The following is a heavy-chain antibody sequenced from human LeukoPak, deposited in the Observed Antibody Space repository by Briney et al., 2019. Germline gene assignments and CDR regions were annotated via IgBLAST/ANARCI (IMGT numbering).Heavy chain of an antibody. D-gene: IGHD3-22*01. J-gene: IGHJ4*02. CDR3: ARISGYYLFDY. CDR1: GLTFSSYE. CDR2: ISSSGSTI. V-gene: IGHV3-48*03. Sequence: GGSLRRSCAASGLTFSSYEMNWVRQAPGKGLEWVLYISSSGSTIYYADSVKGRFTISRDNAKNSLYLQMNSLRAEATAVFYCARISGYYLFDYWGQGTLVTVSS.